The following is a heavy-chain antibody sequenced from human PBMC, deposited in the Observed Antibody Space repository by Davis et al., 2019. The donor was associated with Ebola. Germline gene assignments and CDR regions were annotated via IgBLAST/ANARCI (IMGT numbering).Heavy chain of an antibody. Sequence: SVKVSCKAVGGTLTSYAMTWVRQAPGQGLEWMGGIIPVLRTANYAQKFQGRVTITADKSTSTAYMELSSLRSEDTAVYYCAKVVTIYYYYGMDVWGQGTTVTVSS. CDR2: IIPVLRTA. V-gene: IGHV1-69*10. J-gene: IGHJ6*02. CDR1: GGTLTSYA. CDR3: AKVVTIYYYYGMDV. D-gene: IGHD5-18*01.